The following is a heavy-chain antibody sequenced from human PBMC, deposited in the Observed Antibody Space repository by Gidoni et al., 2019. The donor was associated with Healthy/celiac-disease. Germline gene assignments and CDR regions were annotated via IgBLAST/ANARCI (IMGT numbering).Heavy chain of an antibody. CDR3: ARGVRVARGWFDP. CDR1: GFTFSSYA. J-gene: IGHJ5*02. D-gene: IGHD2-15*01. V-gene: IGHV3-30-3*01. Sequence: QVQLVESGGGVVQPGRPLSLSCAASGFTFSSYAMHWVRQAPGKGLEWVAVISYDGSNKYYADSVKGRFTISRDNSKNTLYLQMNSLRAEDTAVYYCARGVRVARGWFDPWGQGTLVTVSS. CDR2: ISYDGSNK.